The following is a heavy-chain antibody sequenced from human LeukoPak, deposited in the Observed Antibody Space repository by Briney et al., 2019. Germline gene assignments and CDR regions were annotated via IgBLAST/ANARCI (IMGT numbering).Heavy chain of an antibody. CDR2: IIPIFGTA. Sequence: SVKVSCKASGGTFSSYAISWVRQAPGQGLEWMGGIIPIFGTANYAQKFQGRVTITADESTSTAYMELCSLRSEDTAVYYCARDKRIHYDFWSGYYPFDYWGQGTLVTVSS. D-gene: IGHD3-3*01. CDR3: ARDKRIHYDFWSGYYPFDY. J-gene: IGHJ4*02. V-gene: IGHV1-69*13. CDR1: GGTFSSYA.